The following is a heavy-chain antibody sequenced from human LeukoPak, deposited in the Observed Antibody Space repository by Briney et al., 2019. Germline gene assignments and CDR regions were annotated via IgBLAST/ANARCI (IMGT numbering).Heavy chain of an antibody. CDR1: GFSFSNFW. CDR3: ARWAESNDY. CDR2: IKEDGSEK. Sequence: GGSLRLSCAASGFSFSNFWMSWVRQAPGKGLEWVANIKEDGSEKYYVDSVKGRFTISRDNAKNSLYLQMNSLRAEDTAVYYCARWAESNDYWDQGTLVTVSS. V-gene: IGHV3-7*05. J-gene: IGHJ4*02.